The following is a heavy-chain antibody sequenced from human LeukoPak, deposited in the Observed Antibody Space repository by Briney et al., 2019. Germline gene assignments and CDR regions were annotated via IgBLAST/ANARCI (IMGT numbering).Heavy chain of an antibody. V-gene: IGHV4-61*01. J-gene: IGHJ6*02. CDR3: ARKSSSYYYYGMDV. D-gene: IGHD6-6*01. CDR2: VYYSGST. Sequence: SETLSLTCTVSGGSVRSDSYYWSWIRQPPGKGLEWIGYVYYSGSTNYNPSLKSRVTISVDTSKNQFSLKLSSVTAADTAVYYCARKSSSYYYYGMDVWGQGTTVTVSS. CDR1: GGSVRSDSYY.